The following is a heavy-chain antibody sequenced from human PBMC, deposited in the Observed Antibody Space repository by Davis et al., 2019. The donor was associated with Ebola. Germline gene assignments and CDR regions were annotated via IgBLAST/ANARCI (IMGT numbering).Heavy chain of an antibody. CDR2: IEDDGSST. CDR3: ARDGIVEVIDLDY. CDR1: GFTFSNYW. D-gene: IGHD3-16*02. V-gene: IGHV3-74*01. J-gene: IGHJ4*02. Sequence: PGGSLRLSCAASGFTFSNYWMHWVRQAPGKGLVWVSRIEDDGSSTTYADSVKGRFTISRDNAKNTLYLQMNSLRADDTAVYYCARDGIVEVIDLDYWGQGTLVTVSS.